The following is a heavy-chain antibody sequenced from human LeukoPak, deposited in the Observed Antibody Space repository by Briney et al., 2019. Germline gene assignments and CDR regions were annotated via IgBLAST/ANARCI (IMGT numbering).Heavy chain of an antibody. CDR3: ARDRGGSSWYNWFDP. CDR1: GGTFSSYA. Sequence: SVKVSCKASGGTFSSYAISWVRQAPGQGLEWMGGIIPIFGTANYAQKFQGRVTITTDESTSAAYMELSSLRSGDTAVYYCARDRGGSSWYNWFDPWGQGALVTVPS. CDR2: IIPIFGTA. D-gene: IGHD6-13*01. J-gene: IGHJ5*02. V-gene: IGHV1-69*05.